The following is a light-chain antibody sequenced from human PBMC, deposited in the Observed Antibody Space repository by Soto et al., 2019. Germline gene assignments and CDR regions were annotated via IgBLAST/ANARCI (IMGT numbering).Light chain of an antibody. Sequence: EIVLTQSPGTLSLSPGERATLSCRASQSVSSNLAWYQQKPGQAPRLLIYGAFTRATGIPARFSGSGSGTEFTLTISSLQSEDFAVYYCQQYNNWPLTFGQGTKVDIK. CDR1: QSVSSN. CDR3: QQYNNWPLT. J-gene: IGKJ1*01. CDR2: GAF. V-gene: IGKV3-15*01.